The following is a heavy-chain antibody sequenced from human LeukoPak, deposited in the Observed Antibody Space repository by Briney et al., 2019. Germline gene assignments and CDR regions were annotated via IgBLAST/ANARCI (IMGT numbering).Heavy chain of an antibody. CDR3: ARGGGTNYYGSGSYPYYFDY. J-gene: IGHJ4*02. CDR2: ISSSSSYI. Sequence: GGSLRLFCAASGFTFSSYSMNWVPQAPGKGLEWVSSISSSSSYIYYADSVKGRFTISRDNAKNSLYLQMNSLRAEDTAVYYCARGGGTNYYGSGSYPYYFDYWGQGTLVTVSS. CDR1: GFTFSSYS. V-gene: IGHV3-21*01. D-gene: IGHD3-10*01.